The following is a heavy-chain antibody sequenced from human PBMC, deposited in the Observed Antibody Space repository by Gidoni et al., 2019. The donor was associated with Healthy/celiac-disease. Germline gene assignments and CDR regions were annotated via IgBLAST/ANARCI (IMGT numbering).Heavy chain of an antibody. V-gene: IGHV3-23*01. Sequence: EVQLLESGGGLVQPGGSLRLSCAASGFTFRSYAMGWVRQAPGKGLEWVSVITRSGGITYYADSVTGLFTVSRDNPKNTLYLQMNSLRAEDTATYYCAKTMIVVVTRKYYFDYWGQGTLVTVSS. J-gene: IGHJ4*02. CDR3: AKTMIVVVTRKYYFDY. CDR2: ITRSGGIT. CDR1: GFTFRSYA. D-gene: IGHD3-22*01.